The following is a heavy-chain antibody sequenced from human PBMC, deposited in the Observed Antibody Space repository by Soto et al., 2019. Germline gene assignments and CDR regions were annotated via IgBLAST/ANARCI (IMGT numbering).Heavy chain of an antibody. CDR1: GFTFSNYA. D-gene: IGHD5-12*01. CDR3: VKDYRGGYDWTHD. V-gene: IGHV3-23*01. J-gene: IGHJ4*02. Sequence: EVPLLESGGDLVQPGGSLRLSCAASGFTFSNYAMSWVRQAPGKGLEWVSLIRGSGGPTNYADSVKGRFTVSSDNSKNMLFLQMNSLRAEDTAVYYCVKDYRGGYDWTHDWGQGTLVTVSS. CDR2: IRGSGGPT.